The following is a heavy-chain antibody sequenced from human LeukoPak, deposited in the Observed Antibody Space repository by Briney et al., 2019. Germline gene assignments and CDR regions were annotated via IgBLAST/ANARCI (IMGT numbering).Heavy chain of an antibody. CDR2: ISAYNGNT. CDR1: GGTFSSYG. D-gene: IGHD3-22*01. Sequence: ASVKVSCKASGGTFSSYGISWVRQAPGQGLEWMGWISAYNGNTNYAQKLQGRVTMTTDTSTSTAYMELRSLRSDDTAVYYCARFYDSSGYYLFDPWGQGTLVTVSS. J-gene: IGHJ5*02. V-gene: IGHV1-18*01. CDR3: ARFYDSSGYYLFDP.